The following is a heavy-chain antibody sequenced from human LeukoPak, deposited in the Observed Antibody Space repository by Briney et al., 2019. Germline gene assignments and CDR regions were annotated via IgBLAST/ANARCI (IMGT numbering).Heavy chain of an antibody. V-gene: IGHV4-30-2*01. CDR3: ARAHYDYVWGSLHLYYFDY. CDR2: INHSGST. Sequence: PSQTLSLTCTVSGGSISSGGYYWSWIRQPPGKGLEWIGEINHSGSTNYNPSLKSRVTISVDTSKNQFSLKLSSVTAADTAVYYCARAHYDYVWGSLHLYYFDYWGQGTLVTVSS. D-gene: IGHD3-16*01. CDR1: GGSISSGGYY. J-gene: IGHJ4*02.